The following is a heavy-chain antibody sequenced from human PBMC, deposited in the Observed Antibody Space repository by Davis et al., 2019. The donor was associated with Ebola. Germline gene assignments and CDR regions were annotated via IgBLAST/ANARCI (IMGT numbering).Heavy chain of an antibody. J-gene: IGHJ6*02. Sequence: SETLSLTCTVSGGSISSYYWSWIRQPPGKGLEWIGYIYYSGSTNYGSTNYNPSLKRRVTISVDTSKNQFSLKLSSVTAADTAVYYCARHIVSGSYYIYGMDVWGQGTTATVSS. CDR1: GGSISSYY. D-gene: IGHD3-10*01. CDR3: ARHIVSGSYYIYGMDV. V-gene: IGHV4-59*08. CDR2: IYYSGSTNYGST.